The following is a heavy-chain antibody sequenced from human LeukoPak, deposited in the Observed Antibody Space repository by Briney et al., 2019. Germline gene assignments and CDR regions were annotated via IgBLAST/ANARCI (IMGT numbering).Heavy chain of an antibody. CDR1: GGSISSYY. V-gene: IGHV4-59*08. CDR3: ARSGTVGAMPV. CDR2: IYYSGST. D-gene: IGHD1-26*01. J-gene: IGHJ4*02. Sequence: SETLSLTCTVSGGSISSYYWSWIRQPPGKGLEWIGYIYYSGSTNYNPSLKSRVTISVDTSKNQFSLKLSSVTAADTAVYYCARSGTVGAMPVWGQGTLVTVSS.